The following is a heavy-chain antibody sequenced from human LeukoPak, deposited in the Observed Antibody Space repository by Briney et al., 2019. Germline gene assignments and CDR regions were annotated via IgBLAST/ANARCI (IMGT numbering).Heavy chain of an antibody. CDR1: GFTFYRYA. CDR3: AKARGRYDYGDYYFDY. Sequence: PGGSLRLSCAASGFTFYRYAMSWVRQAPGKGLEWVSGIGGSGNTTYYADSMKGRFTISRDNSKNTMYLQISSLRVEDTAIYYCAKARGRYDYGDYYFDYWGQGILVTVSS. CDR2: IGGSGNTT. D-gene: IGHD4-17*01. V-gene: IGHV3-23*01. J-gene: IGHJ4*02.